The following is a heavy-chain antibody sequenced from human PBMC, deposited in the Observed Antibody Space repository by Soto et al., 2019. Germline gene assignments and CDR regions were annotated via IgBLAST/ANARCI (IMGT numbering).Heavy chain of an antibody. CDR1: GGSISSYY. CDR2: IFYSGST. J-gene: IGHJ3*02. Sequence: SETLSLTCTVSGGSISSYYWSWIRQPPGKGLEWIGYIFYSGSTKYNPSLKSRVTISVDTSKTHFSLNLSSVTAADTAVYYCARDKQSEARYDILTVYYSSGWESDASDIWGHGTMVTDS. CDR3: ARDKQSEARYDILTVYYSSGWESDASDI. D-gene: IGHD3-9*01. V-gene: IGHV4-59*01.